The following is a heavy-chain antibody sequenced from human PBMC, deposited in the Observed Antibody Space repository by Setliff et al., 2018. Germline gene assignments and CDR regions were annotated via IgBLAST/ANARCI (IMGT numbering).Heavy chain of an antibody. CDR1: GFKFSDYF. D-gene: IGHD1-1*01. CDR3: ARDREGDGNYYMDV. Sequence: SGGSLRLSCEASGFKFSDYFMSWIRQAPGKGLEWLSHISDSSRTHTAYADSVRCRFTISRDNAKNSVYLQMNSLRAEDTAVYYCARDREGDGNYYMDVWGKGTTVTVSS. V-gene: IGHV3-11*06. J-gene: IGHJ6*03. CDR2: ISDSSRTHT.